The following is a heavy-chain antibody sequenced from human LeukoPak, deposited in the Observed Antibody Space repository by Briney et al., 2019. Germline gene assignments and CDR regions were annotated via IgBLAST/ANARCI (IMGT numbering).Heavy chain of an antibody. V-gene: IGHV3-53*05. D-gene: IGHD5-18*01. CDR3: ARVDTVMAYYFDL. CDR2: IYTGGNT. J-gene: IGHJ4*02. CDR1: GFTVSNKY. Sequence: PGGSLRLSCAASGFTVSNKYMSWVRQAPGKGLEWVSVIYTGGNTYYTDSVKGRFTISRDNSKNTVYLQLNSLRAEDTAVYYCARVDTVMAYYFDLWGQGTLVTVSS.